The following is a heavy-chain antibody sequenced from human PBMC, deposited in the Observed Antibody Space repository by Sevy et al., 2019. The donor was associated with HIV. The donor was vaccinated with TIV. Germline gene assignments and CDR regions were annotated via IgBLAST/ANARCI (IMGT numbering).Heavy chain of an antibody. D-gene: IGHD6-19*01. CDR1: GGIFRTNA. V-gene: IGHV1-69*13. CDR3: ARGGGNGWYYFDY. CDR2: IIPVLGTV. Sequence: ASVKVSCKASGGIFRTNAFSWVRQAPGQGLEWMGGIIPVLGTVNYARKFQGRVTITADESTKTVYMEVSSLRSEDTAVYYCARGGGNGWYYFDYWGQETLVTVSS. J-gene: IGHJ4*02.